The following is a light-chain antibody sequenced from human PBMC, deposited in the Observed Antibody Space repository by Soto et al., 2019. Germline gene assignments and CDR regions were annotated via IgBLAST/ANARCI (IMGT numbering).Light chain of an antibody. CDR2: KAS. CDR3: QQYNTYPLT. Sequence: DIQMTQSPSTLSASVGDRVTITCRARQSISTWLAWYQQKPGKAPKLLIYKASNLEGGVPSRFSGSGSGTEFTITISSLQPEDFAAFYCQQYNTYPLTFGGGTTVDIK. J-gene: IGKJ4*01. V-gene: IGKV1-5*03. CDR1: QSISTW.